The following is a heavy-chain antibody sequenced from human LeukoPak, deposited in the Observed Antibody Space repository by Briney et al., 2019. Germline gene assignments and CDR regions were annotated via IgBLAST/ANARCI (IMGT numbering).Heavy chain of an antibody. CDR2: IYDSGST. J-gene: IGHJ5*02. Sequence: PSETLSLTCTVSGDSIRNYYWSWIRQTPGKGLEWIGHIYDSGSTNYNPSLKSRVTISVDTSKHQFSLKVTSVTAADTAVYYCARLARGRWFDPWGQGTLVTVSS. CDR1: GDSIRNYY. V-gene: IGHV4-59*08. CDR3: ARLARGRWFDP. D-gene: IGHD6-6*01.